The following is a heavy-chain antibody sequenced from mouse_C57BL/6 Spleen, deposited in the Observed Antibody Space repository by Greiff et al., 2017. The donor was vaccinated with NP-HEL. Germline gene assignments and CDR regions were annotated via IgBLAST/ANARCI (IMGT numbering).Heavy chain of an antibody. Sequence: VQLKESGPGMVKPSQSLSLTCTVTGYSITSGYDWHWIRHFPGNKLEWMGYISYSGSTNYNPSLKSRISITHDTSKNHFFLKLNSVTTEDTATYYCARDRGGGYADFDYWGQGTTLTVSS. D-gene: IGHD2-14*01. CDR3: ARDRGGGYADFDY. CDR1: GYSITSGYD. V-gene: IGHV3-1*01. CDR2: ISYSGST. J-gene: IGHJ2*01.